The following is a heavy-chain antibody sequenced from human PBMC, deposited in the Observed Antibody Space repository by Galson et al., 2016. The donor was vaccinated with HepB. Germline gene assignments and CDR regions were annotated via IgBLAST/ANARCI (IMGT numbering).Heavy chain of an antibody. Sequence: SLRLSCAASGFTFDDYGVNWVRQAPGKGLEWVSGLNWNGGSTAYADSVKGRFTISRDNAKNSLYLQMNSLGAEDTALYYCARGNYVWGNYRYTLDYWGQGTLVTVSS. J-gene: IGHJ4*02. CDR2: LNWNGGST. CDR3: ARGNYVWGNYRYTLDY. D-gene: IGHD3-16*02. V-gene: IGHV3-20*04. CDR1: GFTFDDYG.